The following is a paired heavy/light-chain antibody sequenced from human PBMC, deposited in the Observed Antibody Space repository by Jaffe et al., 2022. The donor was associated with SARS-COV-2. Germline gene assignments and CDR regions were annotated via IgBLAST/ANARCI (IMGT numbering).Heavy chain of an antibody. V-gene: IGHV3-23*01. D-gene: IGHD5-18*01. J-gene: IGHJ4*02. Sequence: EVQLLESGGALVEPGGSQRLSCAASGFIFSSYAMTWARQAQGKGLEWVSGISATGGSTYYADSVKGRFTISRDNSKSTLYLQMNTLRPEDSAVYYCVRAYRGYSYGTGGYWGQGTLVTVSS. CDR1: GFIFSSYA. CDR2: ISATGGST. CDR3: VRAYRGYSYGTGGY.
Light chain of an antibody. CDR3: GSYASSITLGV. Sequence: QSALTQPASVSGSPGQSITISCTGTSSDIGGYDYVSWYQHRPGQGPKLIIYDVSHRPSGVSNRFSGSKSGNTASLTISGLQPEDEADYYCGSYASSITLGVFGGGTKVTVL. V-gene: IGLV2-14*03. CDR1: SSDIGGYDY. CDR2: DVS. J-gene: IGLJ3*02.